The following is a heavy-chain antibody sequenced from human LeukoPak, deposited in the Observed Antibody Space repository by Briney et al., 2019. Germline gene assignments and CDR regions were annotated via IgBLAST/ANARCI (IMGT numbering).Heavy chain of an antibody. CDR1: GFTFSSYAVY. V-gene: IGHV4-30-4*01. J-gene: IGHJ4*02. CDR3: ARVGDIVVVPAASTGFDY. CDR2: IYYSGST. D-gene: IGHD2-2*01. Sequence: LRLSCAASGFTFSSYAVYWVRQPPGKVLEWIGYIYYSGSTYYNPSLKSRVTISVDTSKNQFSLKLSSVTAADTAVYYCARVGDIVVVPAASTGFDYWGQGTLVTVSS.